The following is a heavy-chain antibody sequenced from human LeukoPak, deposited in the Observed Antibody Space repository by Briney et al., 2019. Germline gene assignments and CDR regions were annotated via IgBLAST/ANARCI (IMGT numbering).Heavy chain of an antibody. D-gene: IGHD2-2*01. CDR3: ARYCSSTTCYDY. J-gene: IGHJ4*02. CDR1: GFTFSDYY. V-gene: IGHV3-11*03. Sequence: GGSLRLSCAASGFTFSDYYMRWIRQAPGKGVEWVSYISSSSSYTNYADSVKGRFTISRDNAKNSLYLQMNSLRAEDTAVYYCARYCSSTTCYDYWGQGTLVTVSS. CDR2: ISSSSSYT.